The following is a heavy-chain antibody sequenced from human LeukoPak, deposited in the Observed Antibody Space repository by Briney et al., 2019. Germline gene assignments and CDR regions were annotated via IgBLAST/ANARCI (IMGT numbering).Heavy chain of an antibody. Sequence: SVKVSCKASGGTFSSYAISWVRQAPGQGLKWMGGIIPIFGTANYAQKFQGRVTITADESTSTAYMELSSLRSEDTAAYYCARGGGGDYYYYGMDVWGKGTTVTVSS. CDR3: ARGGGGDYYYYGMDV. V-gene: IGHV1-69*13. D-gene: IGHD2-15*01. CDR2: IIPIFGTA. J-gene: IGHJ6*04. CDR1: GGTFSSYA.